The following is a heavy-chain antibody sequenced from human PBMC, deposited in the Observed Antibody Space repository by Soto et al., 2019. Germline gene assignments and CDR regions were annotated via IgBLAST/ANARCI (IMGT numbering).Heavy chain of an antibody. Sequence: ASVKVSCKASGYIFTGYYMHWVRQAPGQGLEWMGWINPNSGGTNYAQKFQGWVTMTRDTSISTAYMELSRLRSDDTAVYYCARGGVSTSQWLVRDWGQGTLVTVSS. J-gene: IGHJ4*02. V-gene: IGHV1-2*04. CDR2: INPNSGGT. CDR3: ARGGVSTSQWLVRD. CDR1: GYIFTGYY. D-gene: IGHD6-19*01.